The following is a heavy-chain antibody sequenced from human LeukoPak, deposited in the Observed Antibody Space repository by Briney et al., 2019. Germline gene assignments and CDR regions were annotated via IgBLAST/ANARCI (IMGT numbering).Heavy chain of an antibody. V-gene: IGHV1-69*13. Sequence: SVKVSCKASGGIFSRFTISWVRQAPGQGFEWMGGITPIFGTANFAQKFQGRVSITADESTSTAFMELSSLRSEDTAVYYCARGRCSSTSCAPWWFDPGAREPWSPSPQ. CDR3: ARGRCSSTSCAPWWFDP. CDR2: ITPIFGTA. CDR1: GGIFSRFT. J-gene: IGHJ5*02. D-gene: IGHD2-2*01.